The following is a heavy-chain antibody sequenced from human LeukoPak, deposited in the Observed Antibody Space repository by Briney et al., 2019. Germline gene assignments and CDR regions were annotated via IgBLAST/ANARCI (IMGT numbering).Heavy chain of an antibody. D-gene: IGHD6-19*01. CDR2: IWYDGSNK. J-gene: IGHJ4*02. V-gene: IGHV3-33*01. CDR3: ARDGTGSNSGWYIH. Sequence: GRSLRLSCAASVFTFSSHGMHWVRQAPGKGLEWVAVIWYDGSNKYYADSVKGRFTISRDNSKNTLYLQMNSLRAEDTAVYYCARDGTGSNSGWYIHWGQGALVTVSS. CDR1: VFTFSSHG.